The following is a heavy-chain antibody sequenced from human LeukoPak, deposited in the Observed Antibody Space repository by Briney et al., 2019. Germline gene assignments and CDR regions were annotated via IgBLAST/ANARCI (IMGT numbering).Heavy chain of an antibody. CDR3: AELGITMIGGV. J-gene: IGHJ6*04. CDR2: ISSSGTTI. V-gene: IGHV3-48*03. D-gene: IGHD3-10*02. CDR1: GFIFSNYE. Sequence: GGSLRLSCAASGFIFSNYEMNWVRQAPGKGLEWVSYISSSGTTIYYADSVKGRFTISRDNAKNSLYLQMNSLRAEDTAVYYCAELGITMIGGVWGKGTTVTISS.